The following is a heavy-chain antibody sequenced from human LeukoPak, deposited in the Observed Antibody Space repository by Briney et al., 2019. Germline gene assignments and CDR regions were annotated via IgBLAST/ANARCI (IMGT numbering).Heavy chain of an antibody. CDR2: ISGSGGST. V-gene: IGHV3-23*01. CDR1: GFTFSSNA. Sequence: PGGSLRLSCAASGFTFSSNAMSWVRQAPGKGLEWVSAISGSGGSTYYADSVKGRFTISRDNCKDTLYLQLNSLRAEDTAVYYWARPIYSSRGAPADYWGQGTLVTVSS. CDR3: ARPIYSSRGAPADY. J-gene: IGHJ4*02. D-gene: IGHD6-13*01.